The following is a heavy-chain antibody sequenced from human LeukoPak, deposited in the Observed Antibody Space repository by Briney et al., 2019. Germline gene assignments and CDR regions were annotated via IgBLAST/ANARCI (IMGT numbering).Heavy chain of an antibody. J-gene: IGHJ4*02. D-gene: IGHD5-18*01. Sequence: VGSLRLSCAASGLTFSAYAMSWVRQTPAKGLEWVSGINYSGGSTYYADSVKGRFTISRDNSRDTLYLQMDSLRAEDTAIYYCAKSLPGYSYGKFDYWGQGTMVTVSS. CDR1: GLTFSAYA. CDR2: INYSGGST. V-gene: IGHV3-23*01. CDR3: AKSLPGYSYGKFDY.